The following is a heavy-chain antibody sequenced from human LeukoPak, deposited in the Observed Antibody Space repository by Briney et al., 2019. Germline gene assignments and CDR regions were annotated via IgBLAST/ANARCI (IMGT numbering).Heavy chain of an antibody. CDR3: ARGQGSDY. Sequence: SETLSLTCAVYGGSFSGYYWSWIRQPPGKGLEWIGSIYYSGSTYYNPSLKSRVTISEDTSKNQFSLKLNSVTAADTAVYYCARGQGSDYWGQGTLVTVSS. J-gene: IGHJ4*02. CDR1: GGSFSGYY. CDR2: IYYSGST. V-gene: IGHV4-34*01.